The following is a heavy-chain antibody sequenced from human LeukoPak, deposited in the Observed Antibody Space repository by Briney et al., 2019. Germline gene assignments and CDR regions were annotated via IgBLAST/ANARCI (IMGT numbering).Heavy chain of an antibody. CDR3: ARADSSGYYLAAY. J-gene: IGHJ4*02. V-gene: IGHV4-39*07. CDR2: IYYSGST. Sequence: SETLSLTCTVSGGSISSSSYYWGWIRQPPGKGLEWIGSIYYSGSTYYNPSLKSRVTISVDTSKNQFSLKLSSVTAADTAVYYCARADSSGYYLAAYWGQGTLVTVSS. D-gene: IGHD3-22*01. CDR1: GGSISSSSYY.